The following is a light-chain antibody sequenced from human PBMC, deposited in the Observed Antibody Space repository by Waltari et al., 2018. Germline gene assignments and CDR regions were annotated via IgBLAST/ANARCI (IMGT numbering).Light chain of an antibody. CDR2: KAS. Sequence: DIQMTQSPSTLSASVGDRVTITCRASQSISSWLAWYQQKPGKAPKLLIYKASSLERGVPSRFSGSGSGTEFTLTISSLQPDDFATYYCQQYNGYSQTFGQGTKVEIK. CDR3: QQYNGYSQT. CDR1: QSISSW. J-gene: IGKJ1*01. V-gene: IGKV1-5*03.